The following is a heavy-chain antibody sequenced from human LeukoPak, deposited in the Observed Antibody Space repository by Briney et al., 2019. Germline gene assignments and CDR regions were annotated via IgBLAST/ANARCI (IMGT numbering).Heavy chain of an antibody. D-gene: IGHD3-10*01. CDR2: INHSGRT. J-gene: IGHJ4*02. CDR3: ARDVVRGVSSGFDY. CDR1: GGSFSGYY. V-gene: IGHV4-34*10. Sequence: PSETLSLTCVVYGGSFSGYYWSWIRQPPGKGLEWIGEINHSGRTNFNPSLKSRVTMSVDTSKNQFSLKLSSVTAADTAVYYCARDVVRGVSSGFDYWGQGTLVTVSS.